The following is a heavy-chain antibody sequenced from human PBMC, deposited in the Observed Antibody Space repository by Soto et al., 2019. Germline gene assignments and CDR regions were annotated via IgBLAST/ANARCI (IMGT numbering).Heavy chain of an antibody. J-gene: IGHJ6*02. CDR2: INPNSGGT. CDR1: GYSFTGDY. D-gene: IGHD2-15*01. V-gene: IGHV1-2*04. Sequence: VPRNPCGYSFTGDYMHCVRPAPGQGLEWTGWINPNSGGTTYVQKSQGWVTMTRNTSISTAYMERSRLRSDDTAVYYCARQDVESHGIDVWGQGTTVTVS. CDR3: ARQDVESHGIDV.